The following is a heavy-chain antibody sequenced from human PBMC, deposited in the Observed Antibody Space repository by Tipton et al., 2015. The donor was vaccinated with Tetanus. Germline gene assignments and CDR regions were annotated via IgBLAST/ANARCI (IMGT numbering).Heavy chain of an antibody. V-gene: IGHV4-4*07. J-gene: IGHJ4*02. CDR1: GGSISSYY. D-gene: IGHD5-18*01. CDR2: IYTSGST. Sequence: TLSLTCTVSGGSISSYYWSWIRQPAGKGLEWIGRIYTSGSTNYNPSLKSRVTMSVDTSKNQFSLKLSSVTAADTAVYYCARGGGFVGQLCLNFDYWGQGTLVTVSS. CDR3: ARGGGFVGQLCLNFDY.